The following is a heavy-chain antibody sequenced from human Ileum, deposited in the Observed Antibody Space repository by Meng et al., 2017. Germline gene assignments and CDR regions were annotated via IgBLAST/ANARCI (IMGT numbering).Heavy chain of an antibody. CDR3: ARGVVSGSHYNTY. J-gene: IGHJ4*02. D-gene: IGHD3-10*01. Sequence: QVQLQESGPGLVKPSGTLSLTCAVSGGSISSSIRWSWVLQPTEKGLEWIGEIHHSGTTNYSPSLKSRLTISVDKSKNQFSLKLQSVTAADTAVYFCARGVVSGSHYNTYWGQGILVTVSS. CDR2: IHHSGTT. CDR1: GGSISSSIR. V-gene: IGHV4-4*02.